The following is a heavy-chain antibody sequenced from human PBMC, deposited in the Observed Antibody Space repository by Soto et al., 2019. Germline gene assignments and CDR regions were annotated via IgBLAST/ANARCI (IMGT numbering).Heavy chain of an antibody. D-gene: IGHD5-12*01. CDR2: ISWNSGSI. CDR3: SKVAILATTDDAFDI. CDR1: GFTFDDYA. V-gene: IGHV3-9*01. Sequence: GGSLRLSCAASGFTFDDYAMHWVRQAPGKGLEWVSGISWNSGSIGYADSVKGRFTISRDNAKNSLYLQMNSLRAEDTALYYCSKVAILATTDDAFDIWGQGTMVTVSS. J-gene: IGHJ3*02.